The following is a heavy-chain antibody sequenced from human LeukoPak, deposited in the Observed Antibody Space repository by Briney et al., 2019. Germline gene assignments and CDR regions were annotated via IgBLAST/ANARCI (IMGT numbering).Heavy chain of an antibody. D-gene: IGHD3-10*01. CDR2: ISAYNGNT. CDR1: VYTFTSYG. V-gene: IGHV1-18*01. J-gene: IGHJ6*03. CDR3: ARDCFVSSYGSGSYCYYYYMDV. Sequence: ASVTVSCKASVYTFTSYGISWVRQAPGQGLEWMGWISAYNGNTNYAQKLQGRVTITTDTSTSTAYMELRSLRSDDTAVYYCARDCFVSSYGSGSYCYYYYMDVWGKGTTVTVSS.